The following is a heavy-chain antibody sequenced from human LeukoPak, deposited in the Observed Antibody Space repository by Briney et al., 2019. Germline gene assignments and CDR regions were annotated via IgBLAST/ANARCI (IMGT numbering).Heavy chain of an antibody. CDR3: ARDRTAMVTYLDY. D-gene: IGHD5-18*01. CDR2: ISYDGSNK. J-gene: IGHJ4*02. Sequence: GGSLRLSCAASGFTFSSYAMSWVRQAPGKGLEWVAVISYDGSNKYYADSVRGRFTISRDNSKNTLYLQMNSLRAEDTAVYYCARDRTAMVTYLDYWGQGTLVTVSS. V-gene: IGHV3-30-3*01. CDR1: GFTFSSYA.